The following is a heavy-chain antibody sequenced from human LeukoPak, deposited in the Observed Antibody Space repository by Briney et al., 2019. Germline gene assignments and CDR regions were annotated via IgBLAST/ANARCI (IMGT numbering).Heavy chain of an antibody. CDR2: ISGSGGTT. CDR3: ARVDTVMAYYFDL. J-gene: IGHJ4*02. CDR1: GFTFSSYA. D-gene: IGHD5-18*01. V-gene: IGHV3-23*01. Sequence: GGSLRLSCAASGFTFSSYAMSWVRQAPGKGLEWVSAISGSGGTTYYADSVMGRFTISRHNSRNTLYLQMNSLRAEDTAVYYCARVDTVMAYYFDLWGQGTLVTVSS.